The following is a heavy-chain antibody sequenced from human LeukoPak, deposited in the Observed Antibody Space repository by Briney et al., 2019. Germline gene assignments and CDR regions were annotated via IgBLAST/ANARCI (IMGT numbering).Heavy chain of an antibody. J-gene: IGHJ4*02. V-gene: IGHV3-23*01. CDR2: IAASSGST. CDR3: AKVGIGGTYFDY. CDR1: GFTFRNYA. D-gene: IGHD1-7*01. Sequence: PGGSLRLSCAASGFTFRNYAMNWVRQAPGKGLEWVSSIAASSGSTYYADSVKGQFTISRDNSKNTLYVQMNSLRAEDTALYYCAKVGIGGTYFDYWGQGTLVTVSS.